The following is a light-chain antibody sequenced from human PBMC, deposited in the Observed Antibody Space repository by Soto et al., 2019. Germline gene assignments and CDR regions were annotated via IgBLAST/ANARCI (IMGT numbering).Light chain of an antibody. Sequence: EIVMRQSSANQSLSPGERATLSCRASQSISSLLAWYQQKPGQAPRLLIYGASTRATGIPARFTGSVSGTEVTLTISSLQSEDFAGYYCQQYYDWPITFGQGTRLEIK. J-gene: IGKJ5*01. CDR2: GAS. V-gene: IGKV3-15*01. CDR3: QQYYDWPIT. CDR1: QSISSL.